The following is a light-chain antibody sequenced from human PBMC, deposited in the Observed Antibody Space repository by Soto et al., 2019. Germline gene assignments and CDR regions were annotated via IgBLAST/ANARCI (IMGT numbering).Light chain of an antibody. CDR3: QQYNSYSWK. V-gene: IGKV1-5*03. Sequence: DIQMTQSPSTLSASVGDRVTITCRASQSISSWLAWYQQKPGKAPKLLIYKASSLESGVPSRFSGSGSGTEFSLTISGLQPDDFATYYCQQYNSYSWKFGQGTKVDIK. J-gene: IGKJ1*01. CDR1: QSISSW. CDR2: KAS.